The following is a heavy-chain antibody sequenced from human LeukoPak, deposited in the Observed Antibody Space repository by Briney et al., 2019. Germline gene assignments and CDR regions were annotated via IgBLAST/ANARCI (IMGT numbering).Heavy chain of an antibody. Sequence: PGGSLRLSCAASGFTFSNNWMHWVRQAPGKGLVWVSRINSDGSTTTYADSVKGRFTISRDNAKNTLYLQMNSLRAEDTAVYYCARGKGGSSPFDHWGQGTLVTVSS. CDR1: GFTFSNNW. V-gene: IGHV3-74*01. CDR3: ARGKGGSSPFDH. D-gene: IGHD1-26*01. CDR2: INSDGSTT. J-gene: IGHJ4*02.